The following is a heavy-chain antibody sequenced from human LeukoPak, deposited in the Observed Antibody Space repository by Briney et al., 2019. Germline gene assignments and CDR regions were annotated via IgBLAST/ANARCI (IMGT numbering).Heavy chain of an antibody. CDR3: ARGRKVVGEFWRPYYYHYMDV. CDR2: INHSGST. D-gene: IGHD3-10*01. Sequence: SETLSLACAVYIGSFTDYYWIWIRQPPGKGLEWIGEINHSGSTNYNPSLGGRVTILVDTSKNQFSLRLSSVTAADTAVYYCARGRKVVGEFWRPYYYHYMDVWGKGTTVTVSS. CDR1: IGSFTDYY. V-gene: IGHV4-34*01. J-gene: IGHJ6*03.